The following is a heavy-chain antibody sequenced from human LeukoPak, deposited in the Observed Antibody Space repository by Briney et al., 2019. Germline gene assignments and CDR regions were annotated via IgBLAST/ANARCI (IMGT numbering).Heavy chain of an antibody. CDR3: ATGRSIRYFDY. D-gene: IGHD3-9*01. J-gene: IGHJ4*02. CDR1: GFTFSSYA. V-gene: IGHV4-59*08. CDR2: SHYSGTT. Sequence: GSLRLSCAASGFTFSSYAMSWIRQPPGQGLEWIGYSHYSGTTNYNPSLKSRVSISIDTSKSQFSLKLTSATAADTAIYYCATGRSIRYFDYWGQGTLLSVSS.